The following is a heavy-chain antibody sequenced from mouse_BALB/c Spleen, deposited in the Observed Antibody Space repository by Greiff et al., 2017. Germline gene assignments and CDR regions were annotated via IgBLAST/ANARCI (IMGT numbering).Heavy chain of an antibody. CDR3: NAYYGSSYGFDY. J-gene: IGHJ2*01. Sequence: VQLKESGAELVRSGASVKLSCTASGFNIKDYYMHWVKQRPEQGLEWIGWIDPENGDTEYAPKFQGKATMTADTSSNTAYLQLSSLTSEDTAVYYCNAYYGSSYGFDYWGQGTTLTVSS. D-gene: IGHD1-1*01. CDR1: GFNIKDYY. V-gene: IGHV14-4*02. CDR2: IDPENGDT.